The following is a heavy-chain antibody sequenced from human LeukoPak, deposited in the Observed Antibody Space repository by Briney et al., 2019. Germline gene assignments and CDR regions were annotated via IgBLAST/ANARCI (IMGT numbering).Heavy chain of an antibody. V-gene: IGHV1-2*02. CDR3: ARSWRFCSGDSCYPIDY. Sequence: ASVKVSCKASGYTFTSYDINWVRQATGQGLEWMGWINPNSGGTNYAQKFRGRVTMTRDTSISTAHMELSRLRSDDTAVYYCARSWRFCSGDSCYPIDYWGQGTLVTVSS. CDR2: INPNSGGT. D-gene: IGHD2-15*01. CDR1: GYTFTSYD. J-gene: IGHJ4*02.